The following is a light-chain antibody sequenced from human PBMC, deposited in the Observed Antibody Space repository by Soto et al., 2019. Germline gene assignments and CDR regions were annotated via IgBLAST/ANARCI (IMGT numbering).Light chain of an antibody. Sequence: EIVWTQSPATLSLSPGERATLSCRASQSVSSYLAWYKQKPGQAPRLLIYGASSRATGIPDRFSGSGSGTEFTLTISRREPEDFVVYYCQQYGSSRLTFGGGTKVDIK. CDR3: QQYGSSRLT. CDR2: GAS. CDR1: QSVSSY. J-gene: IGKJ4*01. V-gene: IGKV3-20*01.